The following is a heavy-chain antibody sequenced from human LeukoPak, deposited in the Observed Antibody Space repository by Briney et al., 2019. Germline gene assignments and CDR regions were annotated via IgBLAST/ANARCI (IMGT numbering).Heavy chain of an antibody. Sequence: ASETLSLTCAVYGGSFSGYYWRWIRQPPGKGLEWIGEINHSGSTNYNPSLKSRVTISVDTSKNQFSLKLSSVTAADTAVYYCARGPAYYDFWSGYYTQENDAFDIWGQGTMVTVSS. D-gene: IGHD3-3*01. CDR3: ARGPAYYDFWSGYYTQENDAFDI. J-gene: IGHJ3*02. CDR2: INHSGST. V-gene: IGHV4-34*01. CDR1: GGSFSGYY.